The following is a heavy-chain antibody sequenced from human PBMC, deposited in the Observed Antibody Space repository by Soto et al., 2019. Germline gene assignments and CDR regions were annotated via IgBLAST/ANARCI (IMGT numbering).Heavy chain of an antibody. CDR2: IFPLTDIP. CDR1: GGTFRNYP. CDR3: ARGPLVVLNYFES. Sequence: QVQLVQSGTEVKKPGSSVKVSCKASGGTFRNYPINWVRQAPGQGLEWMGSIFPLTDIPDYAQNFQARLTISADKSTSTASMALSSLTSDDTAMYFCARGPLVVLNYFESWAQGTLVTVSS. V-gene: IGHV1-69*02. J-gene: IGHJ4*02.